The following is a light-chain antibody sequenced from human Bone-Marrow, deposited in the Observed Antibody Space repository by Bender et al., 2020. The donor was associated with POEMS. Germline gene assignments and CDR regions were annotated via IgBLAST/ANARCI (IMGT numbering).Light chain of an antibody. CDR1: DLGDKY. Sequence: SYEVTQPPSVSVSPGQTASITCSGDDLGDKYVAWYQQKPGQSPVLVIYQDTKRPSGIPERFSGSNSGNTATLTISGTQAMDEADYYCQAWDTYSVIFGGLTKLTVL. CDR3: QAWDTYSVI. J-gene: IGLJ2*01. V-gene: IGLV3-1*01. CDR2: QDT.